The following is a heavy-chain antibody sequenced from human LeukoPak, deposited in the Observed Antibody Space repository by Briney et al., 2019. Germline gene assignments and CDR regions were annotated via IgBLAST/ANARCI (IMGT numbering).Heavy chain of an antibody. CDR2: ISSSSTYI. CDR1: GFTFSSYW. J-gene: IGHJ3*02. V-gene: IGHV3-21*01. D-gene: IGHD6-19*01. CDR3: AKDRRPSSGWDDAFDI. Sequence: GGSLRLSCAASGFTFSSYWMSWVRQAPGKGLEWVSSISSSSTYIYYADSVKGRFTISRDNAKNSLYLQMNSLRAEDTAVYYCAKDRRPSSGWDDAFDIWGQGTLVIVSS.